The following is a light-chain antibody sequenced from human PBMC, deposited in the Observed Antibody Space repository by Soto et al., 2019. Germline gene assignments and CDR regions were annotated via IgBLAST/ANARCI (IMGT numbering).Light chain of an antibody. CDR1: QSVSSY. CDR2: DAS. J-gene: IGKJ1*01. CDR3: QHYNNWPPWT. Sequence: ETVLTQSAAALSLSPGERATLSCRASQSVSSYLAWYQQKPGQAPRLLIYDASNRATGIPARFIGSGSGTEFTLTISSLQSEDFAVYYCQHYNNWPPWTFGQGTKVDTK. V-gene: IGKV3D-15*01.